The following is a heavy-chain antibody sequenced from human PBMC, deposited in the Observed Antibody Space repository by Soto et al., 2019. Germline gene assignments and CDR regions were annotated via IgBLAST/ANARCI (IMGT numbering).Heavy chain of an antibody. J-gene: IGHJ6*02. CDR1: GDSISSYY. Sequence: SETLSLTCTVSGDSISSYYWSWIRLPAQKGLEWIGRIYTSGSTNYNPSLKSRVTMSVDTSKNQFSLKLSSVTAADTAVYYCARDILLGLKHYYYGMDVWGQGTTVTVSS. V-gene: IGHV4-4*07. CDR3: ARDILLGLKHYYYGMDV. D-gene: IGHD3-9*01. CDR2: IYTSGST.